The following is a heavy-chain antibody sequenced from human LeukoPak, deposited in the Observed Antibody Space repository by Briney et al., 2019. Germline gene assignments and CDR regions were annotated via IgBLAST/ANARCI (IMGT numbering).Heavy chain of an antibody. Sequence: GGSLRLSCAASGFTFSNYAMSWVRQAPGKGLEWVAVISYDGSNKYYADSVKGRFTISRDNSKNTLYLQMNSLRAEDTAVYYCARGDNYDSSGYYYSFDYWGQGTLVTVSS. J-gene: IGHJ4*02. V-gene: IGHV3-30-3*01. CDR1: GFTFSNYA. CDR2: ISYDGSNK. CDR3: ARGDNYDSSGYYYSFDY. D-gene: IGHD3-22*01.